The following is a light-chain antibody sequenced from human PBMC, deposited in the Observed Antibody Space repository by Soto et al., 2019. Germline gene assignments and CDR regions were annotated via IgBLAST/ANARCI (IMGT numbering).Light chain of an antibody. J-gene: IGLJ3*02. CDR2: DVS. V-gene: IGLV2-8*01. CDR3: SSYAATNNVV. Sequence: QSALTQPPSASGSPGQSVTISCTGTSSDVGGYNSVSWYQQHPGKAPKLMISDVSKRPSGVPDRFSGSKSGYTASLTVSGLQAEDEAHYYCSSYAATNNVVFGGGTKLTVL. CDR1: SSDVGGYNS.